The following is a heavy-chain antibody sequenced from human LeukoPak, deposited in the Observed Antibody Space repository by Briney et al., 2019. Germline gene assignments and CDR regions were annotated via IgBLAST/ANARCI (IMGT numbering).Heavy chain of an antibody. D-gene: IGHD5-12*01. V-gene: IGHV3-33*01. CDR3: ARRLGYYFDY. J-gene: IGHJ4*02. Sequence: GGSLRLSCAASGFTFSTSVIHWVRQAPGKGLEWVAVIWYDGSNEYYADSVKGRFTISRDNPKNTLYLQLNSLRAEDTAVYYCARRLGYYFDYWGQGTLVTVSS. CDR2: IWYDGSNE. CDR1: GFTFSTSV.